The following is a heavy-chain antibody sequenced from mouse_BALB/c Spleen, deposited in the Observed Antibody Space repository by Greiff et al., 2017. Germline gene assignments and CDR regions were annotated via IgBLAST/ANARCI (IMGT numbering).Heavy chain of an antibody. V-gene: IGHV3-2*02. CDR3: ALYYGSSWLAY. J-gene: IGHJ3*01. CDR2: ISYSGST. CDR1: GYSITSDYA. Sequence: EVQLQESGPGLVKPSQSLSLTCTVTGYSITSDYAWNWIRQFPGNQLEWMGYISYSGSTSYNPSLKSRISITRDTSKNQFFLQLNSVTTEDTATYYCALYYGSSWLAYWGQGTLVTVSA. D-gene: IGHD1-1*01.